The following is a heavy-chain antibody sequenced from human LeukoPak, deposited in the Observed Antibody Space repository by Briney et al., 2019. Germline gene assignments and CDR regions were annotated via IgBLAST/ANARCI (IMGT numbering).Heavy chain of an antibody. CDR3: ARPGGGYYGMDV. D-gene: IGHD3-16*01. J-gene: IGHJ6*02. V-gene: IGHV4-34*01. CDR2: INHSGST. CDR1: GDSISGYY. Sequence: PSETLSLTCSVSGDSISGYYWSWIRQPPGKGLEWIGEINHSGSTNYNPSLKSRVTISVDTSKNQFSLKLSSVTAADTAVYYCARPGGGYYGMDVWGQGTTVTVSS.